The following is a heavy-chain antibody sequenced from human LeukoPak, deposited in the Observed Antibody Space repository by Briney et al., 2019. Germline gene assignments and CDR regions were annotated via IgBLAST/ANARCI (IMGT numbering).Heavy chain of an antibody. CDR1: GGSFSGYY. CDR2: INHSGST. D-gene: IGHD3-10*01. V-gene: IGHV4-34*01. CDR3: ARVLVVRGVIGPQAWSWIDQYYYYGMDV. J-gene: IGHJ6*02. Sequence: SETLSLTCAVYGGSFSGYYWSWIRQPPGKGLEWTGEINHSGSTNYNPSLKSRVTISVDTSKNQFSLKLSSVTAADTAVYYCARVLVVRGVIGPQAWSWIDQYYYYGMDVWGQGTTVTVSS.